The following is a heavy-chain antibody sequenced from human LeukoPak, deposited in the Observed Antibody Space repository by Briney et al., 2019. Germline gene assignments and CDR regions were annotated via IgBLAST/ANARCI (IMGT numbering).Heavy chain of an antibody. Sequence: SETLSLTCTVSGGSISSTTNYWGWIRQPPGKGLEWIGSMYYSGGTYHNPSLKSRVTISVDTSKNQFSLKLSSVTAADTAVYYCARDRGRREVFDIWGQGTMVTVSS. CDR2: MYYSGGT. D-gene: IGHD5-24*01. V-gene: IGHV4-39*07. J-gene: IGHJ3*02. CDR1: GGSISSTTNY. CDR3: ARDRGRREVFDI.